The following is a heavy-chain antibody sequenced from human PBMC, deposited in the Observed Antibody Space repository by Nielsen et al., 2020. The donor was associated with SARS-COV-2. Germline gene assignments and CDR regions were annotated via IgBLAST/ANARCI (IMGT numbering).Heavy chain of an antibody. CDR2: IIPIFGTA. D-gene: IGHD5-24*01. CDR1: GYTFTSYG. CDR3: AREMATYFDY. J-gene: IGHJ4*02. Sequence: SVKVSCKASGYTFTSYGISWVRQAPGQGLEWMGGIIPIFGTANYAQKFQGRVTITADESTSTAHMELSSLRSEDTAVYYCAREMATYFDYWGQGTLVTVSS. V-gene: IGHV1-69*13.